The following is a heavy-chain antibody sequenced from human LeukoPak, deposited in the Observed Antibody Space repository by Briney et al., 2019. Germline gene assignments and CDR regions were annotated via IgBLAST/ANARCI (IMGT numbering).Heavy chain of an antibody. CDR1: GGSFSTYF. CDR2: INHSEST. D-gene: IGHD1-26*01. J-gene: IGHJ4*02. Sequence: SETLSLTCAVFGGSFSTYFWTWIRQPPGKGLEWIGEINHSESTDYNPSLKRRVTISLDTCKNQYSLKLRSVPAADPAVYYCENRLVGNTGSCFDYWGQGTLVTVSS. V-gene: IGHV4-34*01. CDR3: ENRLVGNTGSCFDY.